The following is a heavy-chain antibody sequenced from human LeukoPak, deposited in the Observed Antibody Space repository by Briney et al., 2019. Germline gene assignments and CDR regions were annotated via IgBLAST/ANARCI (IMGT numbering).Heavy chain of an antibody. CDR1: GFTFSNAW. CDR3: TNTWYSSSWYWWFDP. J-gene: IGHJ5*02. Sequence: GGSLRLSCAASGFTFSNAWMSWVRQAPGKGLEWVSVIYSGGSTYYADSVKGRFTISRDNSKNTLYLQMNSLKTEDTAVYYCTNTWYSSSWYWWFDPWGQGTLVTVSS. CDR2: IYSGGST. D-gene: IGHD6-13*01. V-gene: IGHV3-53*01.